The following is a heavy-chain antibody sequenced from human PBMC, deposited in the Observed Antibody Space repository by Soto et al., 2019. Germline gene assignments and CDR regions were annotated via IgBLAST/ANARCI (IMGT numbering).Heavy chain of an antibody. CDR1: GFTFSSYW. Sequence: PGGSLRLSCAASGFTFSSYWMSWVRQAPWKGLEWVANIKQDGSEKYYVDSVKGRFTISRDNAKNSLYLQMNSLRAEDTAVYYCARGYSSSWYRGYFDYWGQGTLVTVSS. CDR2: IKQDGSEK. J-gene: IGHJ4*02. CDR3: ARGYSSSWYRGYFDY. V-gene: IGHV3-7*01. D-gene: IGHD6-13*01.